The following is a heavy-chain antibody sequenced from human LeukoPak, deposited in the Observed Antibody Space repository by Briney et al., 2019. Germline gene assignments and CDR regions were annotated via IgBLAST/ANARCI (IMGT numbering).Heavy chain of an antibody. Sequence: GGSLRLSCAASGFTFSSYWMSWVRQIPGKGLEWVANINQDGTEIYYGDSVRGRLTISRDNTKNSLYLQMNSLRAEDTAIYFCARVLAAWCMDVWGKGTSVTVSS. D-gene: IGHD2-15*01. J-gene: IGHJ6*03. CDR3: ARVLAAWCMDV. CDR2: INQDGTEI. CDR1: GFTFSSYW. V-gene: IGHV3-7*01.